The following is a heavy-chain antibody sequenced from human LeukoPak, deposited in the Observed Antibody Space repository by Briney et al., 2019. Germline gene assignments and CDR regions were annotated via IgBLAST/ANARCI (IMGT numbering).Heavy chain of an antibody. V-gene: IGHV4-34*01. J-gene: IGHJ4*02. Sequence: SETLSLTCAVYGGSFSGYYWSWIRQPPGKGLEWIGEINHSGSTNYNPSLKSRVTISVDTSKNQFSLKLSSVTAADTAVYYCARLVHTARSFDYWGQGTLVTASS. CDR3: ARLVHTARSFDY. CDR2: INHSGST. CDR1: GGSFSGYY.